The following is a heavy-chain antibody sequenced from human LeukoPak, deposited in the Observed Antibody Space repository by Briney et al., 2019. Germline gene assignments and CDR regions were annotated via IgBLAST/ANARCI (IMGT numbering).Heavy chain of an antibody. Sequence: GGSLRLSCAASGFTVSSNYMSWVRQAPGKGLEWVSVIYSGGSTYYADSVKGRFTISRDNSKNTLYLQMNSLRAEDTAVYYCARINIVVVPAAIWFDPWGQGTLVTASS. V-gene: IGHV3-66*01. CDR2: IYSGGST. CDR1: GFTVSSNY. J-gene: IGHJ5*02. CDR3: ARINIVVVPAAIWFDP. D-gene: IGHD2-2*01.